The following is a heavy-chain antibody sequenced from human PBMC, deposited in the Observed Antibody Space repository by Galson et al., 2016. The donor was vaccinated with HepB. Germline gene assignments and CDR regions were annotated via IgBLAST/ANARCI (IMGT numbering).Heavy chain of an antibody. CDR2: IYYGGPT. CDR3: AGLAYCGGDCAKVFDF. Sequence: LSLTCSVSGGSISSGGYYWSWIRQHPGKGLEWIASIYYGGPTYYNPSLQSRITISVDASKNQFSLNLSSVTSADTAVYSCAGLAYCGGDCAKVFDFWGQGTLVPVSS. J-gene: IGHJ4*02. V-gene: IGHV4-31*03. D-gene: IGHD2-21*02. CDR1: GGSISSGGYY.